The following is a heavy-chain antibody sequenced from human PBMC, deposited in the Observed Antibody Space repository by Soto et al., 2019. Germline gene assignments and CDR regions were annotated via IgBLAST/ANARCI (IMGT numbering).Heavy chain of an antibody. D-gene: IGHD2-2*01. CDR3: ARVECRSTSCLFDY. CDR1: GFTFSSYV. Sequence: GGSLRLSCAASGFTFSSYVMHWVRQAPGKGLDFVSAISSNGVTTYYANSVKGRFTISRDNSKNTLYLQMGSLSAADMAVYYCARVECRSTSCLFDYWGQGTLVTVSS. CDR2: ISSNGVTT. J-gene: IGHJ4*02. V-gene: IGHV3-64*01.